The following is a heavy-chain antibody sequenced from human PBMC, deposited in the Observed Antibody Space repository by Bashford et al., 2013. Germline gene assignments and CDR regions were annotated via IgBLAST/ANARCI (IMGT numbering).Heavy chain of an antibody. J-gene: IGHJ3*01. V-gene: IGHV3-23*01. CDR2: ISGSGGSTDYL. CDR1: GFTFSSYA. CDR3: AKVFYTRFGAFQV. D-gene: IGHD3-16*01. Sequence: VDSGGSLRLSCAASGFTFSSYAMAWVRQLPGKGLEWISSISGSGGSTDYLYYADSVKGRFTTSRDNPKSTLYLQMNSLRAEDTAVYYCAKVFYTRFGAFQVWGQGTKVTVSS.